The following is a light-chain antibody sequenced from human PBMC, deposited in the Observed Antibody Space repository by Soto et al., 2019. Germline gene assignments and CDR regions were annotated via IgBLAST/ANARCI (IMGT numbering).Light chain of an antibody. CDR2: ANS. CDR1: SFNIGANYD. Sequence: QSVLTQPPSVSGAPGQGVTISCTGSSFNIGANYDVHWYQHLPGTGPKLLIYANSFRPSGVPDRVSASKSGSSASLAITGLQAEDEADYYCQSYDARLSAYVFGTGTKLT. V-gene: IGLV1-40*01. CDR3: QSYDARLSAYV. J-gene: IGLJ1*01.